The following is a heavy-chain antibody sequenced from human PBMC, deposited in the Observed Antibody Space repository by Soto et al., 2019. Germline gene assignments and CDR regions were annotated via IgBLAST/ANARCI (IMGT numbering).Heavy chain of an antibody. J-gene: IGHJ6*02. CDR2: ISYDGSNK. V-gene: IGHV3-30-3*01. CDR3: ARELYSSGWYQTAYYYYYGMDV. D-gene: IGHD6-19*01. Sequence: AGGSLRLSCAASGFTFSSYAMHWVRQAPGKGLEWVAVISYDGSNKYYADSVKGRFTISRDNSKNTLYLQMNSLRAEDTAVYYCARELYSSGWYQTAYYYYYGMDVWGQGTTVTVSS. CDR1: GFTFSSYA.